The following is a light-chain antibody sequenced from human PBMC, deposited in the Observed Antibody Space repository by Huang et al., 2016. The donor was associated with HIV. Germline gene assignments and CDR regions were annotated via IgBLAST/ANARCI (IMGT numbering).Light chain of an antibody. Sequence: DIQMTQSPSSLSASVGDRVTITCRTSDNLVNSLNWYQQKSGAAPVLLIYGASNRQTGVSSRCSGGGSGTHFTLTITNLRPEDFATYDCQQSHTTPHTFGQGTRLE. CDR1: DNLVNS. CDR3: QQSHTTPHT. V-gene: IGKV1-39*01. CDR2: GAS. J-gene: IGKJ2*01.